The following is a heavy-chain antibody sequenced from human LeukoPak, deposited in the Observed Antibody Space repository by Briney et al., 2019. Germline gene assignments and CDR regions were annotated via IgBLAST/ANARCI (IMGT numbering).Heavy chain of an antibody. CDR1: GFTFSNAW. CDR2: IKSKTDGGTT. Sequence: GGSLRLSCAASGFTFSNAWMSWVRQAPGKGLEWVCRIKSKTDGGTTDYAAPVKGRFTISRDDSKNTLYLQMNSLKTEDTAVYYCTSGRITIFGVDTFDYWGQGTLVTVSS. V-gene: IGHV3-15*01. J-gene: IGHJ4*02. CDR3: TSGRITIFGVDTFDY. D-gene: IGHD3-3*01.